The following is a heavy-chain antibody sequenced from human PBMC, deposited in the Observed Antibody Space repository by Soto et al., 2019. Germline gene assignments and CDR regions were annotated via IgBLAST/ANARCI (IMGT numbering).Heavy chain of an antibody. CDR2: INPNSGGT. V-gene: IGHV1-2*04. CDR3: ARGAPSPYYYDSSGYFDY. CDR1: GYTFTGYY. D-gene: IGHD3-22*01. Sequence: ASVKVSCKASGYTFTGYYMHWVRQAPGQGLEWVGWINPNSGGTNYAQKFQGWVTMTRDTSISTAYMELSRLRSDDTAVYYCARGAPSPYYYDSSGYFDYWGQGTLVTVSS. J-gene: IGHJ4*02.